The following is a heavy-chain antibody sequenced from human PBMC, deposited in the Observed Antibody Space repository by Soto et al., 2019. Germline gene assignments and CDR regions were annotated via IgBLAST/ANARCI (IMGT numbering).Heavy chain of an antibody. J-gene: IGHJ4*02. CDR1: GGSVSSGSYY. Sequence: QVQLQESGPGLVKPSETLSLTCTVSGGSVSSGSYYWSWIRQPPGKGLEWIGYIYYSGSTNYNPSLKSRVTISVDTSKNQFSLKLSSVTAADTAVYYCARVNIAAAASFDYWGQGTLVTVSS. CDR3: ARVNIAAAASFDY. D-gene: IGHD6-13*01. CDR2: IYYSGST. V-gene: IGHV4-61*01.